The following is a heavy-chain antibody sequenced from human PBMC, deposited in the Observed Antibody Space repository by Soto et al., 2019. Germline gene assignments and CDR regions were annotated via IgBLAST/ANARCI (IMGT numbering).Heavy chain of an antibody. CDR2: IYTSGST. CDR3: ARGRGRAVAGTGGWFDP. J-gene: IGHJ5*02. CDR1: GGSISSSNW. D-gene: IGHD6-19*01. V-gene: IGHV4-4*02. Sequence: KPSETLSLTCAVSGGSISSSNWWSWVRQPPGKGLEWIGRIYTSGSTNYNPSLKSRVTMSVDTSKNQFSLKLSSVTAADTAVYYCARGRGRAVAGTGGWFDPWGQGTLVTVSS.